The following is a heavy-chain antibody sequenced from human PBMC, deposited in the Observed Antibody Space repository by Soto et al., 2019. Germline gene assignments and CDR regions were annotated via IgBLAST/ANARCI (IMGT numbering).Heavy chain of an antibody. V-gene: IGHV3-23*01. D-gene: IGHD3-10*01. CDR3: AKDSDTKRGPDY. J-gene: IGHJ4*02. CDR1: GFTFSNYA. CDR2: ISVSSDNT. Sequence: PGGSLRLSCAASGFTFSNYAMNWVRQAPGKGLEWVSGISVSSDNTFYADSVKGRFTIPRDNSKSTLFLQMNSLRAEDTALYYCAKDSDTKRGPDYWGQGTLVTVSS.